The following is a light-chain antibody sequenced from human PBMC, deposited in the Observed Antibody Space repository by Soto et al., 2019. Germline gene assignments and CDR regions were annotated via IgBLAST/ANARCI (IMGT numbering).Light chain of an antibody. Sequence: DIQMTQSPSTLSGSVGDRVTITCRASQTISSWLAWYQHKPGKAPKLLIDKVSTLKSGVPSRFRCGGSGTAYSLTISSLQPDDFETDYCPHYNSSSEAFGQGTKVELK. CDR3: PHYNSSSEA. V-gene: IGKV1-5*03. J-gene: IGKJ1*01. CDR1: QTISSW. CDR2: KVS.